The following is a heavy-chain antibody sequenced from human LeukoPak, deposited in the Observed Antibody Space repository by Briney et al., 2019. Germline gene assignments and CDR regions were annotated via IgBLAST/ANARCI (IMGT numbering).Heavy chain of an antibody. D-gene: IGHD2-2*01. CDR2: IYYSGST. J-gene: IGHJ5*02. CDR1: GGSISSYY. Sequence: PSETLSLTWTVSGGSISSYYWSWIRQPPGKGLEWIGYIYYSGSTNYNPSLKSRVTISVDKSKNQFSLKLSSVTAADTAVYYCAREFCSSTSCSNWFDPWGQGTLVTVSS. CDR3: AREFCSSTSCSNWFDP. V-gene: IGHV4-59*12.